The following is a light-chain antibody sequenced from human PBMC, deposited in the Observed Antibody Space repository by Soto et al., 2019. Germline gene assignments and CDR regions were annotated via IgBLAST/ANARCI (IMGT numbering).Light chain of an antibody. CDR3: QQRSNWRGT. J-gene: IGKJ4*01. CDR2: DAS. V-gene: IGKV3-11*01. Sequence: EIVLTQSPVTLSLSPGERATLSCRASQSISKYLAWYQQKPVQAPRLLIYDASNRAAGIPARFTGSGSGTDFTLTISSLEPEDFAVYYGQQRSNWRGTFGGGTKVEIK. CDR1: QSISKY.